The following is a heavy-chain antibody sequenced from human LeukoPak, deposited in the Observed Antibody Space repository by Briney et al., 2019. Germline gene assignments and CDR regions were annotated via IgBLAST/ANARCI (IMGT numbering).Heavy chain of an antibody. CDR3: ARDDNFWSGYYNPSLDY. CDR2: IYSGGST. V-gene: IGHV3-66*01. CDR1: GFTVSSNY. D-gene: IGHD3-3*01. J-gene: IGHJ4*02. Sequence: GGSLRLSCAASGFTVSSNYMSWVRQAPGKGLEWVSVIYSGGSTYYADSVKGRFTISRDNSKNTLYLQMNSLRAEDTAVYYCARDDNFWSGYYNPSLDYWGQGTLVTVSS.